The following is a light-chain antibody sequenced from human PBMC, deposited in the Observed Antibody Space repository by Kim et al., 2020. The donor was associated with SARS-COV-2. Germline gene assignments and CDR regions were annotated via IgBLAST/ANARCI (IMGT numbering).Light chain of an antibody. CDR2: AAS. Sequence: ASVGDRFTITCRASQGISNYLAWYQQKPGKVPKLLIYAASTLLSGVPSRFSGSGSVTDFTLTISSLQPEDVATYYCQKYNSAPLTFGGGTKVDIK. V-gene: IGKV1-27*01. CDR3: QKYNSAPLT. J-gene: IGKJ4*01. CDR1: QGISNY.